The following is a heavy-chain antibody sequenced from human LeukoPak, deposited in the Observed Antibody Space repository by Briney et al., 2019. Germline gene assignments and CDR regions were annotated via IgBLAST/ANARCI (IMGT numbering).Heavy chain of an antibody. CDR2: IWYDGSNK. V-gene: IGHV3-33*01. CDR1: GFTFSSYG. Sequence: PGRSLRLSCAASGFTFSSYGMHWVRQAPGKGLEWVAVIWYDGSNKYYADSVKGRFTISRDNSKNTLYLQMNSLRAEDTAVYYCARELPYYYGMDVWGQGTTVTVS. J-gene: IGHJ6*02. CDR3: ARELPYYYGMDV. D-gene: IGHD1-26*01.